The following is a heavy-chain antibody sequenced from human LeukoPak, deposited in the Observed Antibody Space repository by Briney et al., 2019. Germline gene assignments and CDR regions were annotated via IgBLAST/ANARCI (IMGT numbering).Heavy chain of an antibody. V-gene: IGHV3-53*01. Sequence: GGSLRLSCAASGFTFSSSYMSWVRQAPGKGLEWVSVLYSGVSTYYSESVKGRFTISRDNSKNTVYLQMNSLRAEDTAVYYCARDSYGSGSYSYYGLDVWGQGTTVTVSS. CDR1: GFTFSSSY. CDR2: LYSGVST. D-gene: IGHD3-10*01. CDR3: ARDSYGSGSYSYYGLDV. J-gene: IGHJ6*02.